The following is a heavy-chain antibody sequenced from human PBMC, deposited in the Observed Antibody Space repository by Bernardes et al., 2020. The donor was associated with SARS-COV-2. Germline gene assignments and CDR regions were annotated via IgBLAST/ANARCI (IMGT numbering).Heavy chain of an antibody. D-gene: IGHD2-2*01. J-gene: IGHJ4*02. Sequence: GGSLRLSCSASGFTFSSYAMHWVRQAPGKGLEYVSAISSNGGSTYYADSVKGRFTISRDNSKNTLYLQMSSLRAEDTAVYYCVKDFDFAEYCSSTSCYLGSFDYWGQGTLVTVSS. CDR1: GFTFSSYA. CDR2: ISSNGGST. V-gene: IGHV3-64D*09. CDR3: VKDFDFAEYCSSTSCYLGSFDY.